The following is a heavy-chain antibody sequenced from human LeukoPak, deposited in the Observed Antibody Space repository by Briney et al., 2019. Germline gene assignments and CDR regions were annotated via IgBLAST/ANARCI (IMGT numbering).Heavy chain of an antibody. CDR3: ARAFYCSGGSCRYWYFDL. J-gene: IGHJ2*01. Sequence: GGSLGLSCAASGFTFSDYYMSWIRQAPGKGLEWVSYISSSGSTIYYADSVKGRFTISRDNAKNSLYLQMNSLRAEDTAVYYCARAFYCSGGSCRYWYFDLWGRGTLVTVSS. CDR2: ISSSGSTI. D-gene: IGHD2-15*01. V-gene: IGHV3-11*01. CDR1: GFTFSDYY.